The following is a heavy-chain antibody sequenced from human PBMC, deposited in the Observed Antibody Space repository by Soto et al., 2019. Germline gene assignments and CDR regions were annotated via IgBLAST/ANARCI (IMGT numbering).Heavy chain of an antibody. CDR3: ARSEDDYLIDHY. CDR1: GYTFTSYG. D-gene: IGHD4-17*01. CDR2: ISAYNGNT. J-gene: IGHJ4*02. Sequence: ASVKVSCKASGYTFTSYGISWVRQAPGQGLEWMGWISAYNGNTNYAQKLQGRVTMTTDTSTSTAYMELRSLRSDDTAMYYCARSEDDYLIDHYWGQGTLVTVSS. V-gene: IGHV1-18*04.